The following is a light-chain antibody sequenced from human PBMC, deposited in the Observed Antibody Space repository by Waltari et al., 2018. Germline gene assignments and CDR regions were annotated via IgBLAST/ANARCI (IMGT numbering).Light chain of an antibody. Sequence: EIVLTQSPATLSLSPGQRGTLSCRASQSVGVNLAWYQQKPGQAPRLLIYDASNRATGFPARFSGSGSGTDFTLTISSLEPEDFAVYYCQQRRTWPSITFGQGTRLEI. V-gene: IGKV3-11*01. J-gene: IGKJ5*01. CDR1: QSVGVN. CDR3: QQRRTWPSIT. CDR2: DAS.